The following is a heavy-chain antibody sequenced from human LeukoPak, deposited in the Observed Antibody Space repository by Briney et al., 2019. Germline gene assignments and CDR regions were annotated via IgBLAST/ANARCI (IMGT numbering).Heavy chain of an antibody. CDR2: ISGSGGST. Sequence: GGSLRLSCAASGFTLSSYAMSWVRQAPGKGREWVAAISGSGGSTYYADSVKGRFTISRDNSKNTLYLQMTSLRAEDTAVYYCARGYYDSSGYYAYYFDYWGQGTLVTVSS. D-gene: IGHD3-22*01. V-gene: IGHV3-23*01. J-gene: IGHJ4*02. CDR3: ARGYYDSSGYYAYYFDY. CDR1: GFTLSSYA.